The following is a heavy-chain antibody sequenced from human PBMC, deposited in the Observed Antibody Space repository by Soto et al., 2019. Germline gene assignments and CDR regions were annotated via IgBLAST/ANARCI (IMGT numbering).Heavy chain of an antibody. J-gene: IGHJ4*02. CDR2: INHSGST. V-gene: IGHV4-34*01. CDR3: AKGFGGRLYGPGSDAFDD. Sequence: QVRLQHWGAGLLKPSETLSRTCAVYGGSLSGYSWSWIRQPPGRGLEWIGEINHSGSTNYNPSLKSRVTISVDTAKNPFSLNLTSVTAADTAVYYCAKGFGGRLYGPGSDAFDDWGQGILVTVSS. CDR1: GGSLSGYS. D-gene: IGHD3-10*01.